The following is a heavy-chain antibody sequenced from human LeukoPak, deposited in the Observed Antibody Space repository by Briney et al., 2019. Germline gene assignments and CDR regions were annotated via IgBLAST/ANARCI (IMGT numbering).Heavy chain of an antibody. J-gene: IGHJ5*02. Sequence: GGSPRLSCAASGFTFSDYYMTWIRQAPGKGLEWVSYISSSSNNIHYANSVRGRFTISRDNAKNSVYLQMNSLRAEDTAIYYCARAAGWFDPWGQGTLVTVSS. V-gene: IGHV3-11*01. CDR3: ARAAGWFDP. CDR1: GFTFSDYY. CDR2: ISSSSNNI.